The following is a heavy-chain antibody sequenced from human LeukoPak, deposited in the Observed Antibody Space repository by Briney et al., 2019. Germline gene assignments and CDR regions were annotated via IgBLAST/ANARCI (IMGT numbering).Heavy chain of an antibody. CDR2: INDRGRT. CDR3: ARDPTTVVTLPYYFDF. J-gene: IGHJ4*02. Sequence: PSETLSLTCAVHGGSFSGYHWNWIRQSPEKGLEWIGEINDRGRTNYNPSLKSRVTLSVDTSRKQSSLRLSAVTAADTAIYNCARDPTTVVTLPYYFDFWGQGTLVTVSS. D-gene: IGHD4-23*01. V-gene: IGHV4-34*01. CDR1: GGSFSGYH.